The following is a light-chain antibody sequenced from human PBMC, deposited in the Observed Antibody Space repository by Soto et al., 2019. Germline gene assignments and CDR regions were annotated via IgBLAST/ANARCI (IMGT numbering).Light chain of an antibody. CDR2: CAS. V-gene: IGKV3-20*01. J-gene: IGKJ4*01. CDR3: GENT. CDR1: QSVSSSY. Sequence: EIVLTQSPGTLSLSPGERATLSCRASQSVSSSYLAWYQQKPGQAPRLLIYCASSRATGIPDRFSGSGSGTDFTLTISRLEPEDFSVYYCGENTFGGGTKVEIK.